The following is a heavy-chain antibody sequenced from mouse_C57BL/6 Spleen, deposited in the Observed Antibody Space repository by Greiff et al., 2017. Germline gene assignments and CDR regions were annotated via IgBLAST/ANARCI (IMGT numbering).Heavy chain of an antibody. D-gene: IGHD2-5*01. CDR1: GYTFTSYW. J-gene: IGHJ3*01. CDR2: IDPSDSYT. Sequence: VQLQQPGAELVKPGASVKLSCKASGYTFTSYWMQWVKQRPGQGLEWIGEIDPSDSYTNYNQKFKGKATLTVDTSSSTAYMQLSSLTSEDSAVYYCARDRDSNDAYWGQGTLVTVSA. V-gene: IGHV1-50*01. CDR3: ARDRDSNDAY.